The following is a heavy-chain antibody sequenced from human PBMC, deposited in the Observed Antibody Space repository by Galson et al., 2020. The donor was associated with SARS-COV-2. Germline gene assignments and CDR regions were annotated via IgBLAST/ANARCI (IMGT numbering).Heavy chain of an antibody. V-gene: IGHV3-48*03. J-gene: IGHJ5*02. CDR2: MSSSGSTT. D-gene: IGHD3-3*01. CDR3: ARGLFWSDYDAGGASGTHFDP. Sequence: GESLKISCAASGFTFSSYEMNWVRQAPGKGLEWVSYMSSSGSTTYYADSVKGRFTMSRDSAKNSVYLQMNSLRDEDTAVYYCARGLFWSDYDAGGASGTHFDPWGQGSLVAVSS. CDR1: GFTFSSYE.